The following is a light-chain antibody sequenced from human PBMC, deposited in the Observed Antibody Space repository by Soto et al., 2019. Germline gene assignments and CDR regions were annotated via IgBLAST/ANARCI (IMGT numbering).Light chain of an antibody. V-gene: IGKV3-15*01. CDR3: QHYNNWPLT. Sequence: EIVMTQSPATLSVSPGERVTLSCRASQSVSSNLAWYQQKPGQSPRLLIYGVSTRATGIPARFSGSGSGTEFTLTISTLQSEDFAVYFCQHYNNWPLTFGGGTKVDIK. CDR1: QSVSSN. J-gene: IGKJ4*01. CDR2: GVS.